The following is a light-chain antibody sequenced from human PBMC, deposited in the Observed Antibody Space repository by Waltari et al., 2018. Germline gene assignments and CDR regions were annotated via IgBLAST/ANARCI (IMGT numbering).Light chain of an antibody. CDR2: WAS. CDR1: QSVLYSSNNKNY. CDR3: QQYYSTPLT. J-gene: IGKJ4*01. V-gene: IGKV4-1*01. Sequence: DIVMTQSPDSLAVSLGERATINCKSSQSVLYSSNNKNYLALYKQKTGQPPNLLIYWASTRESGVPDRVSGSGSGTDFTLTISSLQAEDVAVYYCQQYYSTPLTFGGGTKVEIK.